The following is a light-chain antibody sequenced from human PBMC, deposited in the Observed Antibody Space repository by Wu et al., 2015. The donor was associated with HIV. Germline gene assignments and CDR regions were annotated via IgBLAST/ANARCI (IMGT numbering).Light chain of an antibody. CDR1: QSLNID. Sequence: EIVMTQSPATLSVSPGERATLSCRASQSLNIDVAWYQHKPGQAPRLLIYKTSTRATGVPTRFTASGSGTEFTLTISRLEPEDFAVYFCQLYGSSTRFTFGPGTKVDIK. CDR3: QLYGSSTRFT. V-gene: IGKV3-15*01. CDR2: KTS. J-gene: IGKJ3*01.